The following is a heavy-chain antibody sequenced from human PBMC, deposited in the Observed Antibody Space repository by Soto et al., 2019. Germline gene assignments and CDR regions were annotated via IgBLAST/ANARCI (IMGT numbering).Heavy chain of an antibody. CDR2: INPNSGGT. V-gene: IGHV1-2*04. D-gene: IGHD6-25*01. J-gene: IGHJ4*02. CDR1: GYTFTGYY. CDR3: ARGHTDLEIAADPYYDY. Sequence: ASVKVSCKASGYTFTGYYIHWVRQAPGQGLEWMGWINPNSGGTSYAQKFQGWVTMTRDTSINTAYMELSRLKSDDTAVYYCARGHTDLEIAADPYYDYWGQGTLVTVSS.